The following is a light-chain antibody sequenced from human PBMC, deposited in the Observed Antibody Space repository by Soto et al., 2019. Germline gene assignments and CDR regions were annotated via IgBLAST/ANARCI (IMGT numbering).Light chain of an antibody. Sequence: QSVLTQPRSVSGSPGQSVTISCTGTSSDVGGYNYVSWYQQHPGKAPKHMIYDVSKRPSWFPDRFSGSKSGNTASLTISGLQAEDEADYYCCSYAGSYPFEEVFGTGTKLTVL. CDR3: CSYAGSYPFEEV. CDR1: SSDVGGYNY. J-gene: IGLJ1*01. V-gene: IGLV2-11*01. CDR2: DVS.